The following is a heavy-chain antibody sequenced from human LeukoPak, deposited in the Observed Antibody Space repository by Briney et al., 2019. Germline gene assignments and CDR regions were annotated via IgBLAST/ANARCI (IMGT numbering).Heavy chain of an antibody. CDR3: ASGDWNDFFDY. CDR1: GGTFSSYA. D-gene: IGHD1-1*01. Sequence: ASVKVSCKASGGTFSSYAISWVRQAPGQGLEWMGGIIPIFGTANYAQKFQGRVTITADESTSTAYMELSSLRSEDTAVYYCASGDWNDFFDYWGQGTLVTVSS. V-gene: IGHV1-69*13. CDR2: IIPIFGTA. J-gene: IGHJ4*02.